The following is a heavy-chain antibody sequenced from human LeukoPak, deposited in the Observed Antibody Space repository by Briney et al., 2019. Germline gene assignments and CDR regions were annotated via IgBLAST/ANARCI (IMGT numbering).Heavy chain of an antibody. CDR2: INPSGGST. J-gene: IGHJ4*02. CDR3: ARGPYTRFDY. Sequence: ASVEASCKASGYTLTSYYMHWVRQAPGQGLKWMGTINPSGGSTSYAQKFQGRVTMTRDTSTSTVYMELSSLRSEDTAVYYCARGPYTRFDYWGQGTLVTVSS. D-gene: IGHD4-11*01. V-gene: IGHV1-46*01. CDR1: GYTLTSYY.